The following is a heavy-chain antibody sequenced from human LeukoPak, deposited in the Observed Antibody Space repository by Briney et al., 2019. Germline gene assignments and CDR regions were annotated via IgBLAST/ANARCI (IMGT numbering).Heavy chain of an antibody. CDR3: ARERIVAVPAAIHHYGMDV. D-gene: IGHD2-2*01. V-gene: IGHV3-11*06. CDR1: GFTFSDYY. J-gene: IGHJ6*04. CDR2: ISSSSSYT. Sequence: GGSLRLSCAASGFTFSDYYMSWIRQAPGKGLEWVSYISSSSSYTNYADSVKGRFTISRDNAKNSLYLQMNSLRAEDTAVYYCARERIVAVPAAIHHYGMDVWGKGTTVTVSS.